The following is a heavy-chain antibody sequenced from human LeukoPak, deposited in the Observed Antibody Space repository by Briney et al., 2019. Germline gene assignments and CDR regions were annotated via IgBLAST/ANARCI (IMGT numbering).Heavy chain of an antibody. CDR3: AREVMIRGVTHFDY. J-gene: IGHJ4*02. CDR2: IYDSGT. V-gene: IGHV4-4*07. Sequence: SETLSLTCTVSGGSISTYFWSWIRQPAGRGLEGIGRIYDSGTNYNPSLKSRVTMSADTSKNQYSLTLSSVTAADTAVYFCAREVMIRGVTHFDYWGQGALVTVSS. CDR1: GGSISTYF. D-gene: IGHD3-10*01.